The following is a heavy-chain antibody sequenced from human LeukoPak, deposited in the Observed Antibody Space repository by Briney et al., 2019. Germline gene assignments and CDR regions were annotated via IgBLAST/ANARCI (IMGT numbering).Heavy chain of an antibody. V-gene: IGHV4-39*01. J-gene: IGHJ4*02. D-gene: IGHD2-15*01. CDR3: ARQGGWHYYFDY. Sequence: SETLSLTCSVSGGSISSSSYYWGWIRQPPGKGLEWIGTFHYTGSTYYNPSLESRVTISVDTSKNRFSLELTSVTAADTAVYSCARQGGWHYYFDYWGQGTLVTVSS. CDR1: GGSISSSSYY. CDR2: FHYTGST.